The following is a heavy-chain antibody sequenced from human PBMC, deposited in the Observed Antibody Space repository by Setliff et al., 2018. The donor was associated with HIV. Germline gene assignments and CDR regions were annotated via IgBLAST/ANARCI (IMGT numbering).Heavy chain of an antibody. CDR3: ARRTIWGDAFDI. J-gene: IGHJ3*02. CDR1: GYSISSGFY. V-gene: IGHV4-38-2*01. CDR2: IYHSGST. Sequence: SETLSLTCAVSGYSISSGFYWGWIRQPPGKGLEWIANIYHSGSTYNTPSLKSRVTISLDTSKNQFSLRLSSVTAADTAIYYCARRTIWGDAFDIWGQGTMVTVSS. D-gene: IGHD3-16*01.